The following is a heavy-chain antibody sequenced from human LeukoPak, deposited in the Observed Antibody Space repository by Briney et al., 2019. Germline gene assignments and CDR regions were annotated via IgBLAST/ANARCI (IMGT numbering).Heavy chain of an antibody. D-gene: IGHD3-16*01. CDR1: GGSFSGYY. Sequence: SETLSLTCAVYGGSFSGYYWSWIRQPPGEGLEWIGEINHSGSTNYNPSLKSRVTISVDTSKNQFSLKLSSVTAADTAVYYCARGPMTTLVTPWRYWGQGTLVTVSS. V-gene: IGHV4-34*01. CDR2: INHSGST. CDR3: ARGPMTTLVTPWRY. J-gene: IGHJ4*02.